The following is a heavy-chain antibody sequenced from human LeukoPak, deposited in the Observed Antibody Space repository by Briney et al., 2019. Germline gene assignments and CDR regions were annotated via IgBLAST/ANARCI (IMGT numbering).Heavy chain of an antibody. CDR1: GGSISSYY. Sequence: SETLSLTCTVSGGSISSYYWSWIRQPPGKGLEWIGYIYYSGSTNYNPSLKSRVTTSVDTSKNQFSLKLSSVTAADTAVYYCARTGDSSGYYRPYWHFDLWGRGTLVTVSS. CDR2: IYYSGST. J-gene: IGHJ2*01. D-gene: IGHD3-22*01. V-gene: IGHV4-59*01. CDR3: ARTGDSSGYYRPYWHFDL.